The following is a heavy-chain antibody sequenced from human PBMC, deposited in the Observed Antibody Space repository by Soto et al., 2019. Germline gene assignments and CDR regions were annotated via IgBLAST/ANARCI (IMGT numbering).Heavy chain of an antibody. Sequence: EVQLLESGGGLVQPGGSLRLSCAASGFTFRNYAMTWVRQDPGKGLEWVSVITGSGGGTYFVVSVKGLLTISRDNCKNTVYLQMNRLRAEDRSVYYCAKRLRTAAGFVYWGQGTLVTVSS. J-gene: IGHJ4*02. CDR3: AKRLRTAAGFVY. CDR1: GFTFRNYA. CDR2: ITGSGGGT. D-gene: IGHD6-13*01. V-gene: IGHV3-23*01.